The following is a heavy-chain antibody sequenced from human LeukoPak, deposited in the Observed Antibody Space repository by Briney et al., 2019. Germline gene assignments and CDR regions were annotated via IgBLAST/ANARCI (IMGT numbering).Heavy chain of an antibody. D-gene: IGHD3-10*01. V-gene: IGHV3-7*01. CDR2: IKQDGSEK. J-gene: IGHJ4*02. Sequence: GGSLRLSCAASGFTFSSYWMSWVRQAPGKGLEWVANIKQDGSEKYYVDSVKGRFTISRDNAKNSLHLQMNSLRAEDTAVYYCARDTDYYGIGYFDYWGQGTLVTVSS. CDR1: GFTFSSYW. CDR3: ARDTDYYGIGYFDY.